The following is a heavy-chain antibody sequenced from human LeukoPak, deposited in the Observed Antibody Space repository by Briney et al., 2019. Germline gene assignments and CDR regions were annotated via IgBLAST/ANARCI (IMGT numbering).Heavy chain of an antibody. Sequence: GGSLRLSCAASGFTLSSYSMNWVRQAPGKGREWVSSISRSSSYIYYADSVKGRFTISRDNTKNSLYLQINGVRAEDTAVYYFARLEVMVRGVGGCDYWGQGTLVTVSS. J-gene: IGHJ4*02. V-gene: IGHV3-21*01. CDR2: ISRSSSYI. D-gene: IGHD3-10*01. CDR3: ARLEVMVRGVGGCDY. CDR1: GFTLSSYS.